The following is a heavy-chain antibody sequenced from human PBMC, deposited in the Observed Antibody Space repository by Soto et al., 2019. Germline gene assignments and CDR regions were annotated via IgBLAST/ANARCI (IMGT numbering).Heavy chain of an antibody. CDR1: GGTFSSYA. D-gene: IGHD6-19*01. CDR2: IIPIFGTA. CDR3: ARDQVAGTQGNV. V-gene: IGHV1-69*06. Sequence: ASVKVSFKASGGTFSSYAISWVRQAPGQGLEWMGGIIPIFGTANYAQKFQGRVTITADKSTSTAYMELSSLRSEETAVYYCARDQVAGTQGNVWGQGTTVTVSS. J-gene: IGHJ6*02.